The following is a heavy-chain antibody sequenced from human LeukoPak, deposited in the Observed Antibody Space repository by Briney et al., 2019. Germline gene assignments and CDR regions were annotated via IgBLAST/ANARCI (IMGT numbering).Heavy chain of an antibody. V-gene: IGHV4-39*01. CDR1: GGSISSSSYY. J-gene: IGHJ4*02. CDR3: ATFTYYDCWSGYPAEDY. Sequence: PSETLSLTCTVSGGSISSSSYYWGWIRQPPGKGLEWIGSIYYSGSTYYNPSLKSRVTISVDTSKNQFSLKLSSVTAADTAVYYCATFTYYDCWSGYPAEDYWGQGTLVTVSS. D-gene: IGHD3-3*01. CDR2: IYYSGST.